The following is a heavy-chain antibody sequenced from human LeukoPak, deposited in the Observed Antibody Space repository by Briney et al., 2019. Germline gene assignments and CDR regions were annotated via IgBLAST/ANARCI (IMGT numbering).Heavy chain of an antibody. CDR3: ARAGRYSSGPTL. CDR1: GGSISAYY. CDR2: IYPSGNS. V-gene: IGHV4-4*07. Sequence: SETLSLTCTVSGGSISAYYWSWIRQPAGEGLEWIGHIYPSGNSNYNPSLKSRVTMSVDTSKNQFSLNLSSLTAADTAVYYCARAGRYSSGPTLWGQGTLVTVSS. J-gene: IGHJ4*02. D-gene: IGHD6-19*01.